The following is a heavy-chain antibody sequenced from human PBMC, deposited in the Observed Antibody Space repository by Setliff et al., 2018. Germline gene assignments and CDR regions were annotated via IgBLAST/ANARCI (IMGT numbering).Heavy chain of an antibody. CDR1: GYTFTTHG. CDR2: FNVGHGYT. CDR3: ARGGGVNDDNSGFYRSFDY. D-gene: IGHD3-22*01. V-gene: IGHV1-3*01. Sequence: ASVKVSCKASGYTFTTHGLHWVRQAPGKRLEWMGWFNVGHGYTKYSQKFQGRVTMTSDTSASTAYMELNSLRFEDTALYYCARGGGVNDDNSGFYRSFDYWGQGTLVTVSS. J-gene: IGHJ4*02.